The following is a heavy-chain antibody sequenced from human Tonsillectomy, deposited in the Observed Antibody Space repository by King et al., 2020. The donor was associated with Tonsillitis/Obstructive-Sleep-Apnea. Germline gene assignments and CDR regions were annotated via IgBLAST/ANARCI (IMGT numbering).Heavy chain of an antibody. Sequence: VQLQQWGAGLLKPSETLSLTCAVYGGSFSGYYWSWIRQPPGKGLEWIGEINHSGRTNYNPSLKSRVTISVDTSKNQFSLKLSSVTAADTAVYYCARHPGYSSSWYADYYYYMDVWGKGTTVTVSS. V-gene: IGHV4-34*01. CDR2: INHSGRT. D-gene: IGHD6-13*01. J-gene: IGHJ6*03. CDR1: GGSFSGYY. CDR3: ARHPGYSSSWYADYYYYMDV.